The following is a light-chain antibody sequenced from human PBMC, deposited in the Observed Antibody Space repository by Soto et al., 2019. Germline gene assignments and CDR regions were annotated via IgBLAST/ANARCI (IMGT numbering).Light chain of an antibody. V-gene: IGKV3-15*01. CDR3: QQYNDWPPLT. J-gene: IGKJ4*01. CDR2: GTS. CDR1: QSVNIN. Sequence: EIVMTQSPATLSVSPGERATLSCRASQSVNINLAWYQQKPGQAPRLLIYGTSTRATGVPARFSGSGSGTEFTLTISNVQSEDFAVYYCQQYNDWPPLTFGGGTKVAIK.